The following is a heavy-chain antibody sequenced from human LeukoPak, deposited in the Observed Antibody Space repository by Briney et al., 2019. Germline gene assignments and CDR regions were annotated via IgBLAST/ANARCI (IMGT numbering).Heavy chain of an antibody. V-gene: IGHV3-7*01. J-gene: IGHJ4*02. Sequence: GGSLRLSCAASGFSFSRYWMSWVRQAPVRGLEWVANIKPDGSEIYYVDSVKGRFTISRDNAKNSLYLQMNSLRAEDTAVYYCARDEKSMITPALDYWGQGTLVTVSS. CDR1: GFSFSRYW. CDR3: ARDEKSMITPALDY. D-gene: IGHD5/OR15-5a*01. CDR2: IKPDGSEI.